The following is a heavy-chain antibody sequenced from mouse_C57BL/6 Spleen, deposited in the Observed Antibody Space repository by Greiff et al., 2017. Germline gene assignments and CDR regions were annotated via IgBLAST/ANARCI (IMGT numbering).Heavy chain of an antibody. D-gene: IGHD2-3*01. CDR2: ISDGGSYT. V-gene: IGHV5-4*01. Sequence: EVQLVESGGGLVKPGGSLKLSCAASGFTFSSYAMSWVRQTPEKRLEWVATISDGGSYTYYPDNVKGRFTISKDKAKNNLYLQMSHLKSEDTAMYYCAREWDGYYAMDYWGQGTSVTVSS. CDR3: AREWDGYYAMDY. CDR1: GFTFSSYA. J-gene: IGHJ4*01.